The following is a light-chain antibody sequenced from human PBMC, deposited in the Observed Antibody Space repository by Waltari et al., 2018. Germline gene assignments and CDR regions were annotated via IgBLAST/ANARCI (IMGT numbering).Light chain of an antibody. CDR3: QQYDNLPIT. Sequence: IQLTQSPSSLSASVGARVTISCRASVTVSSALAWYQQKPGKAPKVLIYDASKLETGVPSRFSGSGSGTDFTFTISSLQPEDIATYYCQQYDNLPITFGQGTRLEIK. J-gene: IGKJ5*01. CDR1: VTVSSA. CDR2: DAS. V-gene: IGKV1-33*01.